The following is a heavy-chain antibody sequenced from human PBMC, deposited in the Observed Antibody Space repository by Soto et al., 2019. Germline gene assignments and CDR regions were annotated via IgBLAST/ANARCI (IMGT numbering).Heavy chain of an antibody. Sequence: QVQLHESGPGLVKPSETLSVTCTVSGVSINTQYWSWVRQPPGKGLEWIGSLFNSGKAKHNPSLKRRVTLSLDTSKNQSSLKLTSVSAEDTGVYFCSRVQASGFWDSSQSYSYMDVWGKGATVTVSS. CDR3: SRVQASGFWDSSQSYSYMDV. V-gene: IGHV4-59*11. J-gene: IGHJ6*03. CDR2: LFNSGKA. D-gene: IGHD1-26*01. CDR1: GVSINTQY.